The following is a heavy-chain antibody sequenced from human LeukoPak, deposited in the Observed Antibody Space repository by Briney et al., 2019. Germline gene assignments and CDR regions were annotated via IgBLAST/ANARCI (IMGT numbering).Heavy chain of an antibody. V-gene: IGHV4-34*01. D-gene: IGHD1-1*01. J-gene: IGHJ5*02. CDR1: GGSFSGYY. CDR2: INHSGST. Sequence: SETLSLTCAVCGGSFSGYYWSWIRQPPGKGLEWIGEINHSGSTNYNPSLKSRVTISVDTSKNQFSLKLSSVTAADTAVYYCAGRGNWNWFDPWGQGTMVTVSS. CDR3: AGRGNWNWFDP.